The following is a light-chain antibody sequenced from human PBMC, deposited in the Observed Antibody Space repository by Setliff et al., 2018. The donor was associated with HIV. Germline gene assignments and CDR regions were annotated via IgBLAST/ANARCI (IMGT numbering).Light chain of an antibody. CDR1: SSDIGRYNS. V-gene: IGLV2-14*03. Sequence: QSVLTQPASVSGSPGQSITIPCTGTSSDIGRYNSVSWYQQHPGKPPKLIIYDVSNRPSGVSNRFSGSKSGNTASLTISGLQTEDEADYYCSSFTSSSTYVFGTGTKVTVL. J-gene: IGLJ1*01. CDR3: SSFTSSSTYV. CDR2: DVS.